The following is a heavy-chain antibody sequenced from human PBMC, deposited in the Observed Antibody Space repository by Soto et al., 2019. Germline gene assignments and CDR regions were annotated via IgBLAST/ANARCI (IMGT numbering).Heavy chain of an antibody. D-gene: IGHD3-16*02. CDR3: ARAISWGRYQPINWFDP. V-gene: IGHV4-39*01. J-gene: IGHJ5*02. Sequence: SETLSLTCTVSGGSISSSSYYWGWIRQPPGKGLEWIGSIHYSGSTYYNPSLKSRVTISVDTSKNQFSLKLSSVTAADTAIYYCARAISWGRYQPINWFDPWGQGTLVTSPQ. CDR2: IHYSGST. CDR1: GGSISSSSYY.